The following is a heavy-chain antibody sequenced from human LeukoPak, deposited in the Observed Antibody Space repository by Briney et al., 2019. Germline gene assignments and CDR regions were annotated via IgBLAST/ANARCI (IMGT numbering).Heavy chain of an antibody. CDR3: ASVRRTYDSDSSGYRRYYYYGLAV. D-gene: IGHD3-22*01. Sequence: PSETLSLTCTVSGGSISSYYWSWIRQPAGKGLEGIGRIYTSGSTNYNPSRKSRVTMSVDTSKNQFSLKLSSVTAADTAVYYRASVRRTYDSDSSGYRRYYYYGLAVWGQGTPVTVSS. CDR1: GGSISSYY. CDR2: IYTSGST. J-gene: IGHJ6*02. V-gene: IGHV4-4*07.